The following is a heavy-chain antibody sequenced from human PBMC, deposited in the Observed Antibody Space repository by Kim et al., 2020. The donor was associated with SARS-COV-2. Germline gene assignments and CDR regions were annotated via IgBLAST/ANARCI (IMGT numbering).Heavy chain of an antibody. J-gene: IGHJ5*02. CDR2: IIPILGIA. CDR3: ARERVEDYEAPQQPFDP. CDR1: GGTFSSYA. Sequence: SVKVSCKASGGTFSSYAISWVRQAPGQGLEWMGRIIPILGIANYAQKFQGRVTITADKSTSTAYMELSSLRSEDTAVYYCARERVEDYEAPQQPFDPWGQGTLVTVSS. V-gene: IGHV1-69*04. D-gene: IGHD4-17*01.